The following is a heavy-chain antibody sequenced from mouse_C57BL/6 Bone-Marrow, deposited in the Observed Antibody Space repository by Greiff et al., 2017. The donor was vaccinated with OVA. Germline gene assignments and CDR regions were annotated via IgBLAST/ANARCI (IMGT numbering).Heavy chain of an antibody. CDR2: ISSGGSYT. CDR1: GFTFSSYG. J-gene: IGHJ4*01. CDR3: ARRGVTTKNAMDY. V-gene: IGHV5-6*02. D-gene: IGHD2-1*01. Sequence: EVMLVESGGDLVKPGGSLKLSCAASGFTFSSYGMSWVRQTPDKRLEWVATISSGGSYTYYPDSVKGRFTISRDNAKNTLYLQMSSLKSEDTAMNYCARRGVTTKNAMDYWGQGTSVTVSS.